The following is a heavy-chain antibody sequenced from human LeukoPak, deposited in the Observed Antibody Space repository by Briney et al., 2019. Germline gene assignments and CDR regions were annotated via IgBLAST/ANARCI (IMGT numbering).Heavy chain of an antibody. CDR3: ARVGYSSSIDY. D-gene: IGHD6-19*01. V-gene: IGHV4-34*01. Sequence: SETLSLTCAVYGGSFSGYYWSWIRQPPGKGLERIGEINHSGSTNYNPSLKSRVTISVDTSKNQFSLKLSSVTAADTAVYYCARVGYSSSIDYWGQGTLVTVSS. J-gene: IGHJ4*02. CDR1: GGSFSGYY. CDR2: INHSGST.